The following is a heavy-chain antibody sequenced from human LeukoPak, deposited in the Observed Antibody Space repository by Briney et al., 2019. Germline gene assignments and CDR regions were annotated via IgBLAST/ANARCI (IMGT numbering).Heavy chain of an antibody. CDR3: ARAGRSDASAWFYGY. J-gene: IGHJ4*02. V-gene: IGHV3-30*04. Sequence: GGSLRLSCAASGFTFSSYAMHWVRQTPGKGLGWVAVISSDGTKKYYADSVKGRFTVSRDNSGNTLYLQMDSLRAEDTAVYFCARAGRSDASAWFYGYWGQGAQVTVSS. CDR2: ISSDGTKK. CDR1: GFTFSSYA. D-gene: IGHD3-10*01.